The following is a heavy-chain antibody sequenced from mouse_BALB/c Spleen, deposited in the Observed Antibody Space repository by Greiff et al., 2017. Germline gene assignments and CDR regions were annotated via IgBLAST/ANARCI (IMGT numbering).Heavy chain of an antibody. CDR2: ISSGGSYT. CDR1: GFTFSSYT. Sequence: EVQLQESGGGLVKPGGSLKLSCAASGFTFSSYTMSWVRQTPEKRLEWVATISSGGSYTYYPDSVKGRFTISRDNAKNTLYLQMSSLKSEDTAMYYCTREDYGNYVSFAYWGQGTLVTVSA. J-gene: IGHJ3*01. D-gene: IGHD2-1*01. V-gene: IGHV5-6-4*01. CDR3: TREDYGNYVSFAY.